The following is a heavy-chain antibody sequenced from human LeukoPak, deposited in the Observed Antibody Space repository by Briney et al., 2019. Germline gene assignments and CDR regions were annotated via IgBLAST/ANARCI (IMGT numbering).Heavy chain of an antibody. CDR3: AKDLAPVQLERRVEGDYYYGMDV. V-gene: IGHV3-30*18. Sequence: AVSLRLYCAASGFTFSSYGMQWVRQAQGKGLEWVAVISYDGSNKYYADSVKGRFTISRDNSKNTLYLQMNSLRAEDTAVYYCAKDLAPVQLERRVEGDYYYGMDVWGQGTTVTVSS. CDR2: ISYDGSNK. CDR1: GFTFSSYG. D-gene: IGHD1-1*01. J-gene: IGHJ6*02.